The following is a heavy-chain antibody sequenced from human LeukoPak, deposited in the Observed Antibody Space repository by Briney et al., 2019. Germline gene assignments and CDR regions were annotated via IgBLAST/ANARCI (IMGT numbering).Heavy chain of an antibody. CDR3: ARALEYDYVWGSYRQDVFDI. CDR2: IYSCGST. D-gene: IGHD3-16*02. Sequence: PGGSLRLSCAASGFTVSSNYMSWVRQAPGKGLEWVSVIYSCGSTYYADSVKGRFTISRDNSKNTLYLQMNSLRAEDTAVYYCARALEYDYVWGSYRQDVFDIWGQGTMVTVSS. V-gene: IGHV3-66*01. CDR1: GFTVSSNY. J-gene: IGHJ3*02.